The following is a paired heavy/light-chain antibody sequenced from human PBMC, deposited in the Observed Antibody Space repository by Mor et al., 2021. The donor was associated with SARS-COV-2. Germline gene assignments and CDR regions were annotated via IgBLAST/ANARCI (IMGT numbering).Heavy chain of an antibody. D-gene: IGHD2-21*01. CDR3: AHVMGWAPNCGGDCYALDS. J-gene: IGHJ5*01. CDR1: GLTFSDAW. CDR2: IKSFGGGGTT. V-gene: IGHV3-15*01. Sequence: EVQLVESGGGLVKPGGSLRLSCAVSGLTFSDAWMIWVRQAPGKGLDWVGRIKSFGGGGTTNYAAPVKDRFTISRDDSKNTLYLEMNRLKFEDTAVYYCAHVMGWAPNCGGDCYALDSWGQGILVTVSS.
Light chain of an antibody. CDR1: SSNIGNHY. CDR2: DNN. CDR3: GTWDNSLSAGL. J-gene: IGLJ2*01. V-gene: IGLV1-51*01. Sequence: QSVLTQPPSVSAAPGQKVTISCSGSSSNIGNHYVSWYQQLPGTAPKLVIYDNNKRPSGIPDRFSGSKSGTSATLGITGLQTGDEADYYCGTWDNSLSAGLFGGGTKLTVL.